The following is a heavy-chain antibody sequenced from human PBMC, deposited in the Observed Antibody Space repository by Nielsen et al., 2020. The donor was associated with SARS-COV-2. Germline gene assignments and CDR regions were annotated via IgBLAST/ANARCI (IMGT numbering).Heavy chain of an antibody. D-gene: IGHD3-22*01. CDR2: ISYSGTT. CDR1: GGSISSGGYY. V-gene: IGHV4-31*03. CDR3: ARVRITMIVVVDAFDI. Sequence: SETLSLTCTVSGGSISSGGYYWSWIRQHPGKGLEWIGYISYSGTTYYNPSLRSRVTISVDTSKNQFSLKLSSVTAADTAVYYCARVRITMIVVVDAFDIWGQGTMVTVSS. J-gene: IGHJ3*02.